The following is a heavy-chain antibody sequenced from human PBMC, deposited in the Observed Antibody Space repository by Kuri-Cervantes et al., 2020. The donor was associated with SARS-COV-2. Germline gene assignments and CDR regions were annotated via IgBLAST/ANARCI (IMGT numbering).Heavy chain of an antibody. CDR3: ARNQVGGYYYYYMDV. D-gene: IGHD1-26*01. CDR2: IYHSGST. J-gene: IGHJ6*03. Sequence: SETLSLTCAVSGYSISGGYYWGWIRQPPGKGLEWIGSIYHSGSTYYNPSLKSRVTISVDTSKNQFSLKLSSVTAADTAVYYCARNQVGGYYYYYMDVWGKGTTVTVSS. V-gene: IGHV4-38-2*01. CDR1: GYSISGGYY.